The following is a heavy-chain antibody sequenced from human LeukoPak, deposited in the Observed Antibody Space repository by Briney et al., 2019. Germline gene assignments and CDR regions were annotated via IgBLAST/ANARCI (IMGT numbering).Heavy chain of an antibody. Sequence: TGGSLRLSCAGAGFTFSNYGMHWVRQAPGKGLEWVAVKSHDGSKKYYADSVKGRFIISRDNSKKTLYLQMNSLRPEDTAVFYCAKGRGQWEPPHLWGQGTMVSVSS. CDR1: GFTFSNYG. J-gene: IGHJ3*01. CDR2: KSHDGSKK. CDR3: AKGRGQWEPPHL. D-gene: IGHD1-26*01. V-gene: IGHV3-30*18.